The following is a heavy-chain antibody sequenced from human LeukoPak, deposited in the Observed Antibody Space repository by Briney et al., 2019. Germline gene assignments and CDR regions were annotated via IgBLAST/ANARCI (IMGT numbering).Heavy chain of an antibody. CDR3: ARGRGLDP. CDR2: IIPMSGTA. CDR1: GGTFNNFA. Sequence: TVKVSCKASGGTFNNFAISWVRQAPGQGLEWVGGIIPMSGTANYAQKFQGRVTMTRNTSISTAYMELSSLRSEDTAVYYCARGRGLDPWGQGTLVTVSS. V-gene: IGHV1-69*05. J-gene: IGHJ5*02.